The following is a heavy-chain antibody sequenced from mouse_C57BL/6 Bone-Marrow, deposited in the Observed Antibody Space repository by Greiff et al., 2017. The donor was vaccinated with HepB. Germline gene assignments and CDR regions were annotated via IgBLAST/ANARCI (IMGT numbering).Heavy chain of an antibody. V-gene: IGHV15-2*01. CDR2: ILPSIGRT. CDR3: ARGNYSNSPYYYAMDY. CDR1: DSEVFPIAY. Sequence: QVQLQQSGSELRSPGSSVKLSCKDFDSEVFPIAYMSWVRQKPGHGFEWIGGILPSIGRTIYGEKFEDKATLDADTLSNTAYLELNSLTSEDSAIYYCARGNYSNSPYYYAMDYWGQGTSVTVSS. D-gene: IGHD2-5*01. J-gene: IGHJ4*01.